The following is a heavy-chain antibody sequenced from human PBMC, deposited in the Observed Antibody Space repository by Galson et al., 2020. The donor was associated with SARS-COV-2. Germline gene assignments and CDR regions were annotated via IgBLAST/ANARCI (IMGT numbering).Heavy chain of an antibody. V-gene: IGHV3-23*01. CDR3: AKHERITMIVVVITHIDY. CDR2: ISRSGGST. J-gene: IGHJ4*02. CDR1: GFTSSSYA. D-gene: IGHD3-22*01. Sequence: WGSLRLSCAASGFTSSSYAMSWVRQAPGKGLECVSPISRSGGSTYYADSVKGRFTISRDNSKNTLYLQMNSLRAEDTAVYYCAKHERITMIVVVITHIDYWGQGTLVTVSS.